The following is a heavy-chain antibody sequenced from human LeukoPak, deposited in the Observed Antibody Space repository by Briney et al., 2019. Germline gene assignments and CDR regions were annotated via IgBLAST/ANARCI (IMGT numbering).Heavy chain of an antibody. CDR3: AREPAGDSSGYFGY. Sequence: ASETLSLTCTVSGGSISSSSYYWGWIRQPPGKGLEWIGSIYYSGSTYYNPSLKSRVTISVDTSKNQFSLKLSSVTAADTAVYYCAREPAGDSSGYFGYWSQGTLVTVSS. D-gene: IGHD3-22*01. V-gene: IGHV4-39*07. J-gene: IGHJ4*02. CDR1: GGSISSSSYY. CDR2: IYYSGST.